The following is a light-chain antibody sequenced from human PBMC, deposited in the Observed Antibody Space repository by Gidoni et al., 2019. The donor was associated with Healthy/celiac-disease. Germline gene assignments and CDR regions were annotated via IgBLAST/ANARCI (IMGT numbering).Light chain of an antibody. J-gene: IGKJ4*01. Sequence: EIPLTQVPSFLSASVGDRVTITCRASQGISSYLTWYQQKPGKAPKILVLAASTFQSGVPSRFSGSGSGTDFTLTSRRLQPKASETYYCQQIHRYALTFGGGTKVEIK. V-gene: IGKV1-9*01. CDR1: QGISSY. CDR3: QQIHRYALT. CDR2: AAS.